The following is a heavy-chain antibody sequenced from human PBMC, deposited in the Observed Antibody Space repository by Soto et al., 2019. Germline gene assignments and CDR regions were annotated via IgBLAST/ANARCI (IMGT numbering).Heavy chain of an antibody. CDR1: GFTFSNHV. J-gene: IGHJ4*02. D-gene: IGHD4-17*01. V-gene: IGHV3-48*01. Sequence: EEQLVESGGGLVQPGGSLRLSCAASGFTFSNHVMNWVRQAPGRGLEWVSSINRDYNTYYADSVRGRFTNSRDNAKDSLYLQMNSFGADDTAVYYCVNGDYYVGQGTLVTVSS. CDR2: INRDYNT. CDR3: VNGDYY.